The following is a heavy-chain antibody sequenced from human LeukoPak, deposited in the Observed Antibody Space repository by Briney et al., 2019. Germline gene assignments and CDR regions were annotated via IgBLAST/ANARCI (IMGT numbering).Heavy chain of an antibody. J-gene: IGHJ3*01. Sequence: SGGSLRLSCAASGFTFSSYSMNWVRQAPGKGLEWVSSISSSSSYIYYADSVKGRFTISRDNSQNTVYLQMNSLRVEDTAVYFCARVNYYESDGFDLWGHGTMVTVSS. CDR2: ISSSSSYI. D-gene: IGHD3-22*01. CDR1: GFTFSSYS. CDR3: ARVNYYESDGFDL. V-gene: IGHV3-21*01.